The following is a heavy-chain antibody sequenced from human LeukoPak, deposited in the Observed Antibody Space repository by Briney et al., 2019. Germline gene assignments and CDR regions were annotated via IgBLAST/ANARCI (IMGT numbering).Heavy chain of an antibody. CDR1: GYTFTGYY. J-gene: IGHJ4*02. CDR3: VRDLMTTPTWDFDY. Sequence: ASVKVSCKGSGYTFTGYYMHWVRQAPGQGLEWMEWINPISGTTNYAQKLQGRVTVTRDTSIRTVYMELSRLESDDTAVYYCVRDLMTTPTWDFDYWGQGTLVTVAS. CDR2: INPISGTT. D-gene: IGHD3-16*01. V-gene: IGHV1-2*02.